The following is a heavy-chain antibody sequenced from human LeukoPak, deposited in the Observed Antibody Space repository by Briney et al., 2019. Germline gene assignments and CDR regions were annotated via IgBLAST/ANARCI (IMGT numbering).Heavy chain of an antibody. J-gene: IGHJ4*02. CDR1: GYTFTGYY. D-gene: IGHD2-15*01. V-gene: IGHV1-2*02. CDR3: ARTGSRYCSGGSCYSDYFDY. CDR2: INPNSGGT. Sequence: ASVKVSCKASGYTFTGYYMHWVRQAPGQGLEWMGWINPNSGGTNYAQKFQGRVTMTRDTSISTAYMELSRLRSDDTAVYYCARTGSRYCSGGSCYSDYFDYWGQGTLVTVSS.